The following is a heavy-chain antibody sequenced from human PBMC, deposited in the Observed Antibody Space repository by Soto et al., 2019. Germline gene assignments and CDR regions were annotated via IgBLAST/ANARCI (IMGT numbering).Heavy chain of an antibody. J-gene: IGHJ4*02. V-gene: IGHV3-9*01. CDR3: VKDNGGYYDSSGNFEY. D-gene: IGHD3-22*01. CDR1: GFRFDDYA. Sequence: GGSLRLSCAASGFRFDDYAMHWVRQVPGKGLEWVSGISWNSGSLGYGDSVKGRFTISRDNAKNSLYLQMNGLRPEDTAFYYCVKDNGGYYDSSGNFEYWGERTLVTVSS. CDR2: ISWNSGSL.